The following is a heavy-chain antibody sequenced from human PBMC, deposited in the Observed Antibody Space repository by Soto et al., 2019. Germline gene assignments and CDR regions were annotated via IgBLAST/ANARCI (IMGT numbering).Heavy chain of an antibody. Sequence: LRLSCAASGFTFSTYAMSWVRQAPGKGLEWVSAISGSGDSTYYADSVKGRFTISRDSSKNTLYLQMNSLRAEDTAVYYCAKGTVPAAIRRDYFDYWGQGTLVTVSS. D-gene: IGHD2-2*02. CDR3: AKGTVPAAIRRDYFDY. J-gene: IGHJ4*02. V-gene: IGHV3-23*01. CDR2: ISGSGDST. CDR1: GFTFSTYA.